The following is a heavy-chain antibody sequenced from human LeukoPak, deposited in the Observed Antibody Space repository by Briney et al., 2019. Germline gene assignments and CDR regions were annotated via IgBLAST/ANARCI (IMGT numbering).Heavy chain of an antibody. D-gene: IGHD6-13*01. J-gene: IGHJ4*02. CDR1: GGSISSTSYY. V-gene: IGHV4-39*07. CDR2: IYYSGST. CDR3: ARDRAIAAAGTGTFDY. Sequence: SETLSLTCTVSGGSISSTSYYWGWIRQPPGKGLEWIGTIYYSGSTYYNPSLKSRVTISVDTSKNQFSLKLSSVTAADTAVYYCARDRAIAAAGTGTFDYWGQGTLVTVSS.